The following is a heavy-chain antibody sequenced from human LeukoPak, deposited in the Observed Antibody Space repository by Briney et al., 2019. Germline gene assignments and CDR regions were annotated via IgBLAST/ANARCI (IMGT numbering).Heavy chain of an antibody. V-gene: IGHV4-61*01. CDR1: GGSVSSGSYY. CDR3: ATVSAFFYDSGSYYTFDY. Sequence: PSETLSLTCTVSGGSVSSGSYYWSWIRQPPGKGLEWIGYIYYSGSTNYNPSLKSRVTISVDTSKNQFSLKLSSVTAADTAVYYCATVSAFFYDSGSYYTFDYWGQGTLVTVSS. D-gene: IGHD3-10*01. J-gene: IGHJ4*02. CDR2: IYYSGST.